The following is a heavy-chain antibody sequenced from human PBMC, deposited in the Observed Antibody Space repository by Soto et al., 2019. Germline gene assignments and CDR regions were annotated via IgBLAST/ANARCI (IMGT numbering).Heavy chain of an antibody. V-gene: IGHV4-59*01. J-gene: IGHJ3*02. CDR1: GGSISSYY. CDR3: ARAPDCSGGSCYSDKGAFDI. CDR2: IYYSGST. Sequence: SETLSLTCTVSGGSISSYYWSWIRQPPGKGLEWIGYIYYSGSTNYNPSLKSRVTISVDTSKNQFSLKLSSVTAADMAVYYCARAPDCSGGSCYSDKGAFDIWGQGTMVTVSS. D-gene: IGHD2-15*01.